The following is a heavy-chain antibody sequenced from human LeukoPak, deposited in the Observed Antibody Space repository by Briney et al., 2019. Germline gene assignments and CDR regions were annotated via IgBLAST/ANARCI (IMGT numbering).Heavy chain of an antibody. D-gene: IGHD6-13*01. CDR1: GGSISSYY. CDR2: IYYSGST. CDR3: ARYSSSWYALHFDY. Sequence: SETLSFTCTVFGGSISSYYWSWIRQPPGKGLEWIGYIYYSGSTNYNPSLKSRVTISVDTSKNQFSLKLSSVTAADTAVYYCARYSSSWYALHFDYWGQGTLVTVSS. J-gene: IGHJ4*02. V-gene: IGHV4-59*01.